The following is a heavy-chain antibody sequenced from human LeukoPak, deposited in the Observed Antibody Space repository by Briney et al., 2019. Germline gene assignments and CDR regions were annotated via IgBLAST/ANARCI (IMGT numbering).Heavy chain of an antibody. D-gene: IGHD6-19*01. Sequence: GGSLRLSCAASGFTFSSYEMNWVRQAPGKGLEWVSYISSSGNTIYYADSVKGRFTISRDNAKNSLYLQMNSPRAEDTAVYYCARERTAVADVWGKGTTVTVSS. CDR2: ISSSGNTI. J-gene: IGHJ6*04. V-gene: IGHV3-48*03. CDR1: GFTFSSYE. CDR3: ARERTAVADV.